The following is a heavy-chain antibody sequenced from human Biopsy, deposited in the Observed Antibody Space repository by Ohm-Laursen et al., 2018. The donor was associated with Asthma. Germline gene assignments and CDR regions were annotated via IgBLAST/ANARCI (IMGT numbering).Heavy chain of an antibody. D-gene: IGHD1-1*01. V-gene: IGHV3-53*01. Sequence: SLRLSCSASGFTVSTNGMSWVRQPPGKGLEWVSVIYSGGGTYYADFVQGRVTISRDNSKNTLDLQMNSLREEDTAVYYCVRDGTDDAFDIWGQGTVVSVSS. J-gene: IGHJ3*02. CDR2: IYSGGGT. CDR1: GFTVSTNG. CDR3: VRDGTDDAFDI.